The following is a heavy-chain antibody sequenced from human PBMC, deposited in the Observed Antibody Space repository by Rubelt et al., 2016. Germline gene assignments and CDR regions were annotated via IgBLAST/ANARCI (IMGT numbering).Heavy chain of an antibody. V-gene: IGHV3-23*01. Sequence: EVQLLESGGGLVQPGGSLRLSCAASGFTFSTYAMSWVRQAPGKGLEWVSGISAGGGSTYCADSVKGRFTISRDNSKNTLYLQMESLRSEDTAVYDCEKKTTVTLDYWGQGTLVTGSA. CDR3: EKKTTVTLDY. CDR1: GFTFSTYA. CDR2: ISAGGGST. J-gene: IGHJ4*02. D-gene: IGHD4-17*01.